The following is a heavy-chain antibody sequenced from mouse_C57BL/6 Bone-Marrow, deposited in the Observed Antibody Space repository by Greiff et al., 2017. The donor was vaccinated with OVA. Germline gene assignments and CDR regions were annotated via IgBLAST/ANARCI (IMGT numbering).Heavy chain of an antibody. CDR3: ARHEEGQLRGKYYFDY. Sequence: QVQLQQPGAELVKPGASVKLSCKASGYTFTEYTIHWVKQRSGQGLEWIGWFYPGSGSIKYNEKFKDKATLTADKSSSTVYMELSRLTSEDSAVYFCARHEEGQLRGKYYFDYWGQGTTLTVSS. CDR1: GYTFTEYT. J-gene: IGHJ2*01. CDR2: FYPGSGSI. V-gene: IGHV1-62-2*01. D-gene: IGHD3-2*02.